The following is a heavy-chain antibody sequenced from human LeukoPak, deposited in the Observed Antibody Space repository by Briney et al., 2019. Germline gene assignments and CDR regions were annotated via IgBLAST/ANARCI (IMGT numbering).Heavy chain of an antibody. CDR2: FDAEQGEI. J-gene: IGHJ5*02. CDR1: GDSLTELS. D-gene: IGHD3-22*01. CDR3: ATDSRYFDTNRYFDP. Sequence: GASVKVSCKVSGDSLTELSMHWVRQAAGQGLEWMGGFDAEQGEIIYAREFQGRVTMTEDTSTNTAYMELSSLTSADTAVYYCATDSRYFDTNRYFDPWGQGTLITVSS. V-gene: IGHV1-24*01.